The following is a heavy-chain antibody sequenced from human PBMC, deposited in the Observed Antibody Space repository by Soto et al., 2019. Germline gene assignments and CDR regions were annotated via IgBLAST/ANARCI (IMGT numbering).Heavy chain of an antibody. D-gene: IGHD6-19*01. J-gene: IGHJ4*02. V-gene: IGHV3-48*03. CDR3: ARDQTQESTAVAGDGFDF. CDR2: ISRGGGTI. Sequence: EVQLLESGGGLVQPGGSLRLSCAASGFTFSSYAMSWVRQAPGKGLEWVSYISRGGGTIYYADSVKGRFTISRDNTKNSLYLQMNSRRVDDTALYYCARDQTQESTAVAGDGFDFWGQGTLVTVSS. CDR1: GFTFSSYA.